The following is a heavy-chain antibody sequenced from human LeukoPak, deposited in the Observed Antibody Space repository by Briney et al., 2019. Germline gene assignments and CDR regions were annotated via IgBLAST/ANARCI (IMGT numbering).Heavy chain of an antibody. Sequence: GGSLRLSCAVSGVIFNNYAMSWVRQAPGRGLEWVSVISASGGSTYYADSVKGRFTISRDNSNNRLYLEMNSLRAEDTAVYYCAKDGSIAEYDYWGQGTLVTVSS. J-gene: IGHJ4*02. D-gene: IGHD6-6*01. CDR2: ISASGGST. CDR3: AKDGSIAEYDY. V-gene: IGHV3-23*01. CDR1: GVIFNNYA.